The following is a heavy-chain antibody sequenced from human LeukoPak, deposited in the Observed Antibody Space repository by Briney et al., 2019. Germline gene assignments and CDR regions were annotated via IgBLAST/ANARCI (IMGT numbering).Heavy chain of an antibody. CDR3: AVMGLSTGWTFDY. V-gene: IGHV4-4*07. D-gene: IGHD6-19*01. CDR1: GRSLVTNY. J-gene: IGHJ4*01. CDR2: IHTSGRT. Sequence: PSETLSLTFCIPGRSLVTNYWGSIRQPAGKGCEWIHQIHTSGRTDFNPSLKSQVSHSMDTPNNQFSLMISSVTAADTSIYYWAVMGLSTGWTFDYWGHGTLVTVSS.